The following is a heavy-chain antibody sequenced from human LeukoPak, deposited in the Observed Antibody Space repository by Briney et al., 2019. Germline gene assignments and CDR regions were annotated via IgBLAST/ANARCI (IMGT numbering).Heavy chain of an antibody. CDR2: IYYSGST. CDR3: ARQNSVAGTVYYYYGMDV. D-gene: IGHD6-19*01. Sequence: SETLSLTCTVSGGSISSYYWSWIRQPPGKGLEWIGYIYYSGSTNYNPSLKSRVTISVDTSKNQFSLKLSSVTAADTAVYCCARQNSVAGTVYYYYGMDVWGQGTTVTVSS. J-gene: IGHJ6*02. V-gene: IGHV4-59*08. CDR1: GGSISSYY.